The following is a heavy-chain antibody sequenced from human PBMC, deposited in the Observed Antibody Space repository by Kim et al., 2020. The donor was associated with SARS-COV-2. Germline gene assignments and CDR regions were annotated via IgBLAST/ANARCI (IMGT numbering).Heavy chain of an antibody. Sequence: TLSLTCTVSGGSISSGGYYWSWIRQHPGKGLEWIGYIYYSGSTYYNPSLKSRVTISVDTSKNQFSLKLSSVTAADTAVYYCARGPGSYYDYVWGSYRSVLDYWGQGTLVTVSS. CDR1: GGSISSGGYY. CDR3: ARGPGSYYDYVWGSYRSVLDY. J-gene: IGHJ4*02. V-gene: IGHV4-31*03. CDR2: IYYSGST. D-gene: IGHD3-16*02.